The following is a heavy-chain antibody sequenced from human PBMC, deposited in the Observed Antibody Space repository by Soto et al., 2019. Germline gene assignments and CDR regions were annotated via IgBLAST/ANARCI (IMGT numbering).Heavy chain of an antibody. CDR1: GGSISSYY. D-gene: IGHD6-25*01. CDR3: ARRDSYSSAVGY. J-gene: IGHJ4*02. V-gene: IGHV4-59*01. Sequence: SETLSLTCTVSGGSISSYYWSWIRQPPGKGLEWIGYIYYSGSTNYNPSLKSRVTISVDTSKNQFSLKLSSVTAADTAMYYCARRDSYSSAVGYWGQGTLVTVSS. CDR2: IYYSGST.